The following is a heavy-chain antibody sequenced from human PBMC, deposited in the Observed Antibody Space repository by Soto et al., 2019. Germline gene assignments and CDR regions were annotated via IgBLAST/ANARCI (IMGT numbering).Heavy chain of an antibody. D-gene: IGHD4-4*01. CDR3: ARDEARLSNYDQPRFDP. J-gene: IGHJ5*02. CDR1: GGSISSGDYY. V-gene: IGHV4-30-4*01. Sequence: PSETLSLTCTVSGGSISSGDYYWSWIRQPPGKGLGWIGYIYYSGSTYYNPSLKSRVTISVDTSKNQFSLKLSSVTAADTAVYYCARDEARLSNYDQPRFDPWGQGTLVTVSS. CDR2: IYYSGST.